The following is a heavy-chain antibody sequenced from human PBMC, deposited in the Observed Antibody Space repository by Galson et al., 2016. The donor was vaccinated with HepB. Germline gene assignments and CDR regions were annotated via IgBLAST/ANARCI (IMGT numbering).Heavy chain of an antibody. Sequence: SVKVSCKASGGTFSNYAINWVRQTPGQGLEWMAGIIPIFGPEKFAQRFQDRLTLTADKSTAYMELSSLTSEDTGVYYCARIGDVSELDFWGHGTLVTVSS. CDR1: GGTFSNYA. CDR2: IIPIFGPE. V-gene: IGHV1-69*06. CDR3: ARIGDVSELDF. J-gene: IGHJ4*01.